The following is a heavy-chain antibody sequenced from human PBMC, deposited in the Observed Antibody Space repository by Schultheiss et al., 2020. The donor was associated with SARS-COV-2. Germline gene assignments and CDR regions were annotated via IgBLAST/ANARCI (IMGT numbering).Heavy chain of an antibody. Sequence: GGSLRLSCAASGFTFSNAWMSWVRQAPGKGLEWVAVIWYDGSNKYYADSVKGRFTISRDNSKNTLYLQMNSLRAEDTAVYYCARGSGSYFAQGYWGQGTLVTVSS. D-gene: IGHD1-26*01. J-gene: IGHJ4*02. V-gene: IGHV3-33*08. CDR2: IWYDGSNK. CDR3: ARGSGSYFAQGY. CDR1: GFTFSNAW.